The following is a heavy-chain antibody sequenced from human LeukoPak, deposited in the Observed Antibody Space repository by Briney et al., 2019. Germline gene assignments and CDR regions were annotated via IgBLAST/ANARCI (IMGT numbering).Heavy chain of an antibody. D-gene: IGHD1-26*01. J-gene: IGHJ4*02. CDR3: ARVRSGSYHHAIDY. CDR2: INPNSGGT. V-gene: IGHV1-2*06. CDR1: GYTFTGYY. Sequence: GASVKVSCKASGYTFTGYYMHWVRQAPGQGLEWMGRINPNSGGTNYAQKFQGRVTMTRDTSISTAYMELSRLRSDDTAVYYCARVRSGSYHHAIDYWGQGTLVTVSS.